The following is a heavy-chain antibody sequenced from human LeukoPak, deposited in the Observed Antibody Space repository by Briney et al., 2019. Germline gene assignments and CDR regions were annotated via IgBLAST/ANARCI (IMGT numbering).Heavy chain of an antibody. CDR3: ARAGSGWSFDY. V-gene: IGHV4-61*01. CDR1: GGSVSSGSYY. CDR2: IYYSGST. D-gene: IGHD6-19*01. J-gene: IGHJ4*02. Sequence: SETLSLTCTVSGGSVSSGSYYWSWIRQPPGKGLEWIGYIYYSGSTNYNPSLKSRVTISVDTSKNQFSLKLSSVTAADTAVYYCARAGSGWSFDYWGQGSLVTVSS.